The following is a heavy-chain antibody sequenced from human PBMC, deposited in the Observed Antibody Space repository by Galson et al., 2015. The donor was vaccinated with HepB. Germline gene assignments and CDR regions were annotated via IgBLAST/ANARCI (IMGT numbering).Heavy chain of an antibody. CDR2: TYYRSKWYN. V-gene: IGHV6-1*01. CDR1: GDSVSSNSAA. J-gene: IGHJ6*02. D-gene: IGHD6-19*01. Sequence: CAISGDSVSSNSAAWNWIRQSPSRGLEWLGRTYYRSKWYNDYAVSVKSRITINPDTTKNQFSLQLNSVTPEDTAVYYCARDRVAVAGTYYYYYGMDVWGQGTTVTVSS. CDR3: ARDRVAVAGTYYYYYGMDV.